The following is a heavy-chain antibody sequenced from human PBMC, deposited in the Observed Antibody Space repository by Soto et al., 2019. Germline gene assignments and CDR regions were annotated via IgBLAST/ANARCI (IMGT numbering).Heavy chain of an antibody. D-gene: IGHD6-19*01. Sequence: EVQLLESGGGLVQPGGSLRLSCAASRFTFTNYAMSWVRQAPGKGLEWISAISGSGGSTNYADSVKGRFTISRDNSKNTLYLQMNSLRVEDTALYHCTKDSRGGAGSVWSPDYWGHATLVTVSS. V-gene: IGHV3-23*01. CDR3: TKDSRGGAGSVWSPDY. CDR1: RFTFTNYA. CDR2: ISGSGGST. J-gene: IGHJ4*01.